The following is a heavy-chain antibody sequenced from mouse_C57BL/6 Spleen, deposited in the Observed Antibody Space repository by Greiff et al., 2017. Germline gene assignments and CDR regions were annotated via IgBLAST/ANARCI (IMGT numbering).Heavy chain of an antibody. V-gene: IGHV5-16*01. CDR1: GFTFSDYY. Sequence: EVMLVESEGGLVQPGSSMKLSCTASGFTFSDYYMAWVRQVPEKGLEWVANINYDGSSTYYLDSLKSRFIISRDNAKNILYLHMSSLKSEDTATYCCARDTWYFDYWGKGATLTVAS. CDR3: ARDTWYFDY. J-gene: IGHJ2*01. CDR2: INYDGSST.